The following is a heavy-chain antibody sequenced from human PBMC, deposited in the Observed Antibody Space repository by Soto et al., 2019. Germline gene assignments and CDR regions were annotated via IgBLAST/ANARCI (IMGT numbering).Heavy chain of an antibody. J-gene: IGHJ6*02. CDR1: GGSISSYY. V-gene: IGHV4-59*01. D-gene: IGHD5-18*01. CDR2: IYYSGST. CDR3: ARDEGRYSYGYGMDV. Sequence: SETLSLTCTVSGGSISSYYWSWIRQPPGKGLEWIGYIYYSGSTNYNPSLKSRVTISVDTSKNQFSLKLSSVTAADTAVYYCARDEGRYSYGYGMDVWGQGTTVTVSS.